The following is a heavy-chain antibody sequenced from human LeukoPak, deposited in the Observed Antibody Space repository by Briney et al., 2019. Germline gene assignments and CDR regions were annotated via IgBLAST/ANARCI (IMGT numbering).Heavy chain of an antibody. V-gene: IGHV3-23*01. J-gene: IGHJ4*02. CDR1: GFTFSSYA. CDR2: ISGSGGST. Sequence: PGGSLRLSCAASGFTFSSYAMSWVRQAPGKGLEWVSAISGSGGSTYYADSVKGRFTISRDNSKNTLHLQMNSLRAEDTAVYYCAKANIPPYYYGSGSSPTNDYWGQGTLVTVSS. D-gene: IGHD3-10*01. CDR3: AKANIPPYYYGSGSSPTNDY.